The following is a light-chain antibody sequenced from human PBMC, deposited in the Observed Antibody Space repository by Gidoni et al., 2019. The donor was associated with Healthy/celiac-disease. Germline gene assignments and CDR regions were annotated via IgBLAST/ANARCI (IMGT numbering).Light chain of an antibody. CDR1: QGISIY. J-gene: IGKJ4*01. V-gene: IGKV1-27*01. CDR3: QQHNSAPRT. CDR2: AAS. Sequence: IQITQAPSSLSASVGDRVTITCRASQGISIYLAWYQQKPGKVPKLLIYAASTLQPGVPSRFSGSGSGTDFTLTISSLQPEDVATYYCQQHNSAPRTFGGGTKLEIK.